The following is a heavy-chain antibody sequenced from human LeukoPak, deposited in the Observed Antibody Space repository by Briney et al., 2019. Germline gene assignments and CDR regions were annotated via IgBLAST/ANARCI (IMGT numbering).Heavy chain of an antibody. CDR1: GGSISSYY. CDR3: ARHVVRGDHIDY. Sequence: SETLSLTCTVSGGSISSYYWSWIRQPPGKGLEWIGYIYYSGSTNYNPSLKSRVTISVDTSKNQFSLKLSSVTAADTAVYYCARHVVRGDHIDYWGQGTLVTVSS. D-gene: IGHD2-21*01. J-gene: IGHJ4*02. V-gene: IGHV4-59*08. CDR2: IYYSGST.